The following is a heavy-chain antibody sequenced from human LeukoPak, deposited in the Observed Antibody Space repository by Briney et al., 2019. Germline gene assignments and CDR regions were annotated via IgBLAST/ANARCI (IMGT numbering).Heavy chain of an antibody. V-gene: IGHV4-4*07. CDR3: ARSRLSCSSTSCYVTYGWFDP. CDR2: IYTSGST. J-gene: IGHJ5*02. CDR1: GDSISSYY. Sequence: SETLSLTCTVSGDSISSYYWSWIRQPAGKGLEWIGRIYTSGSTNYNPSLKSRVTMSVDTSKNQFSLKLSSVTAADTAVYYCARSRLSCSSTSCYVTYGWFDPWGQGTLVTVSS. D-gene: IGHD2-2*01.